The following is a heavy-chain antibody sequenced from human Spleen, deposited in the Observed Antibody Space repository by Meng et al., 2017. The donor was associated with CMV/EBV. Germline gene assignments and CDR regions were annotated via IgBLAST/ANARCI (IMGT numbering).Heavy chain of an antibody. CDR1: GFTFSSYW. J-gene: IGHJ4*02. Sequence: GESLKISCAASGFTFSSYWMSWVRQAPGKGLEWVANIKQDGSEKYYVDSVKGRFTISRDNAKNTLYLQMNSLRAEDTAVYYCARVRHGGHLRYRDFDYWGQGTLVTVSS. D-gene: IGHD3-16*01. V-gene: IGHV3-7*01. CDR2: IKQDGSEK. CDR3: ARVRHGGHLRYRDFDY.